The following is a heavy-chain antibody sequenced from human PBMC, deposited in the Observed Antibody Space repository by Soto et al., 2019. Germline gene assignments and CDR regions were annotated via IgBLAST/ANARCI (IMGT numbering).Heavy chain of an antibody. Sequence: EVQLVESGGGLVKPGGSLKLSCAASGFTFSGFAMYWVRQASGKGLEWVGRIRSKANSYATAYAASVKGRFTISRDDSQNTAYLQMNILKTEDTAVYYCTRHPDDFSHYFWVYGGQGTLVTVSS. CDR1: GFTFSGFA. CDR3: TRHPDDFSHYFWVY. CDR2: IRSKANSYAT. V-gene: IGHV3-73*02. J-gene: IGHJ4*02. D-gene: IGHD4-4*01.